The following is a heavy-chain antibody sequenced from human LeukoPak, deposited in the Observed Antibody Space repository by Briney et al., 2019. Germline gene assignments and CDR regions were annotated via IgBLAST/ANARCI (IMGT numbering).Heavy chain of an antibody. CDR2: IYYSGST. J-gene: IGHJ6*04. CDR3: ARQYSSSFGTTSV. CDR1: GGSISSSNYY. V-gene: IGHV4-39*01. Sequence: PSETLSLTCTVSGGSISSSNYYWGWIRQPPGKGLEWIGSIYYSGSTYYDPSLKSRVTISVDTSKNQFSLKLSSVTAADTAVYYCARQYSSSFGTTSVWGKGTTVTVSS. D-gene: IGHD6-6*01.